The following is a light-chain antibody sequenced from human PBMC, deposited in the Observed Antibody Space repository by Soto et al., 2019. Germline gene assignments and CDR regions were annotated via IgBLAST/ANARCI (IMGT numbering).Light chain of an antibody. CDR1: QSIITRY. Sequence: EIVLTQSPGTLSLFPGERATLSCRASQSIITRYLAWYQQKLGQAPRLLIYGASSRATGIPDRFSGSGSGTDFTLTISRLEPEDFAVYSCQQYGTSPTFGQGTRLEIK. CDR2: GAS. CDR3: QQYGTSPT. V-gene: IGKV3-20*01. J-gene: IGKJ5*01.